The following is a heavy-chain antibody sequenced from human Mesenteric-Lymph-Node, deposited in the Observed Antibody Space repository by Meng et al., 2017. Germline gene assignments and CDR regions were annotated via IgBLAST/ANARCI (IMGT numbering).Heavy chain of an antibody. J-gene: IGHJ4*02. CDR2: ISYIEKT. V-gene: IGHV4-59*01. Sequence: SESLSLTCTVSGGSLSSDYWSWLRQPQGKGPEWLAYISYIEKTNYNPSLKSRLTISIDTTKNQFSLKLNSVTAADTPVYYCASGAGWYHSWGQGTLVTVSS. D-gene: IGHD6-19*01. CDR3: ASGAGWYHS. CDR1: GGSLSSDY.